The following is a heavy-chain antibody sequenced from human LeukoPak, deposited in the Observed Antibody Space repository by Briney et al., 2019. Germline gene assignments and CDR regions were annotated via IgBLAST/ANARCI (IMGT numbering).Heavy chain of an antibody. CDR2: IFYSGST. D-gene: IGHD3-3*01. CDR3: ARDRITIFGVVTADY. CDR1: GGSISTSNYY. V-gene: IGHV4-39*07. Sequence: SETLSLTCTVSGGSISTSNYYWGWIRQPPGKGLEWIGNIFYSGSTYYSPSLRSRVTISLDTSRNQFSLKLNSVTAADTAVYYCARDRITIFGVVTADYWGQGTLVTVSS. J-gene: IGHJ4*02.